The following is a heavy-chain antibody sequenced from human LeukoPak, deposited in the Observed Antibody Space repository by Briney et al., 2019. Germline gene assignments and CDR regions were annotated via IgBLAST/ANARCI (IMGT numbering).Heavy chain of an antibody. Sequence: PGGSLRLSCAASGFTFSSYAMSWVRQAPGKGLEWVSAISSSGTTIYYADSVKGRFTISRDNAKNSLYLQMNSLRAEDTAVYYCARDREGYYTDYWGQGTLVTVSS. CDR1: GFTFSSYA. D-gene: IGHD3-22*01. J-gene: IGHJ4*02. CDR2: ISSSGTTI. V-gene: IGHV3-21*04. CDR3: ARDREGYYTDY.